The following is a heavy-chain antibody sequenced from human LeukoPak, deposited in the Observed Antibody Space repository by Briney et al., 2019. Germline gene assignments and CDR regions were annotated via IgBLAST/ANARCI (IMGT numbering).Heavy chain of an antibody. J-gene: IGHJ6*02. CDR3: ARGGGCSGGSCYFLSLYYYYGMDV. V-gene: IGHV1-69*13. CDR1: GRTFSSYA. Sequence: GASVKVSCKASGRTFSSYAISWVRQAPGQGLEWMGGIIPIFGTANYAQKFQGRVTITADESTSTAYMELSSLRSEDTAVYYCARGGGCSGGSCYFLSLYYYYGMDVWGQGTTVTVSS. D-gene: IGHD2-15*01. CDR2: IIPIFGTA.